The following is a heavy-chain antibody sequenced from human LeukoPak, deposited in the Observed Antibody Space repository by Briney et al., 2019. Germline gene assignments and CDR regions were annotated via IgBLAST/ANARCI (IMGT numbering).Heavy chain of an antibody. J-gene: IGHJ4*02. D-gene: IGHD4-17*01. CDR3: ASKLPTGY. CDR1: GLTVSSNY. Sequence: PGGSLRLSCVVSGLTVSSNYMSGVRQAPGRGWEGVSVIYSGRTTNYAVSVKGRFIVYRDNSKYTLYLQMNSLRAEYTAVYYCASKLPTGYWGQGTLVTVSS. CDR2: IYSGRTT. V-gene: IGHV3-66*01.